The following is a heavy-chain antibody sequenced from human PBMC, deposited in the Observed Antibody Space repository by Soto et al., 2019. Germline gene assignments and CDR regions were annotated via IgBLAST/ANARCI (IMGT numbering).Heavy chain of an antibody. D-gene: IGHD1-26*01. CDR2: ISGSGGST. CDR1: GFTFSSYA. Sequence: PGGSLRLSCAASGFTFSSYAMSWVRQAPGKGPEWVSAISGSGGSTYYADSVKGRFTISRDNSKNTLYLQMNSLRAEDTAVYYCAKDPSGSYDYFDYWGQGTLVTVSS. J-gene: IGHJ4*02. CDR3: AKDPSGSYDYFDY. V-gene: IGHV3-23*01.